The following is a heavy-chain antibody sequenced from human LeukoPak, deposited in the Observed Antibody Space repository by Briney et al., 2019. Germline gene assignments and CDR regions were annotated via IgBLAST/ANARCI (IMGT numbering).Heavy chain of an antibody. D-gene: IGHD6-19*01. V-gene: IGHV1-69*13. J-gene: IGHJ5*02. CDR1: GGTFSSYA. CDR3: ARAKWLVRDNWFDP. CDR2: IIPIFGTA. Sequence: ASVKVSCKASGGTFSSYAISWVRQAPGQGLEWMGGIIPIFGTANYAQKFQGRVTITADESTSTAYMELSSLRSEDTAVYYCARAKWLVRDNWFDPWGQGTLVTVSS.